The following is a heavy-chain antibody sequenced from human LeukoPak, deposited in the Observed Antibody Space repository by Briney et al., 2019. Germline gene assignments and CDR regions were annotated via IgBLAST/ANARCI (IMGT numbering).Heavy chain of an antibody. Sequence: PGGSLRLSCAASGFTFSSYWMSWVRQAPGTGLEWVANIKEDGSEKYYVDSVKGRFTISRDNAKDSLFLQMNSLRAEDTALYYCARDTSGPESWGQGTLVTVSS. V-gene: IGHV3-7*03. J-gene: IGHJ4*02. D-gene: IGHD6-19*01. CDR1: GFTFSSYW. CDR3: ARDTSGPES. CDR2: IKEDGSEK.